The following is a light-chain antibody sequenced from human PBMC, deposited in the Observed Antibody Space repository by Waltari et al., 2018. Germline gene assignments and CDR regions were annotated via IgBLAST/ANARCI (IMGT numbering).Light chain of an antibody. CDR1: QDIGSD. Sequence: DIQMTQSPSSLSASVGDSVTITCRASQDIGSDLGWYQQKSGKAPKRLIYGVSSLHSGVPSRFSGSASGTEFTLTISSLRPEDFATYYCLQHKTFPRTFGQGTKV. CDR2: GVS. CDR3: LQHKTFPRT. J-gene: IGKJ1*01. V-gene: IGKV1-17*01.